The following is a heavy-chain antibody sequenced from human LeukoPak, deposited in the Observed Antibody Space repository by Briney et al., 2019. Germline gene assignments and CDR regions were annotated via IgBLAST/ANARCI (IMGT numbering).Heavy chain of an antibody. Sequence: SSVKFSCKASGYTVTSYGISWVRQAPGQGLEWMGWISAYNGNTNYAQKLQGRVTMTTDTSTSTAYMELRSLRSDDTAVYYCARMSLRYFDTYFDYWGQGTLVTVSS. CDR3: ARMSLRYFDTYFDY. V-gene: IGHV1-18*01. CDR2: ISAYNGNT. J-gene: IGHJ4*02. CDR1: GYTVTSYG. D-gene: IGHD3-9*01.